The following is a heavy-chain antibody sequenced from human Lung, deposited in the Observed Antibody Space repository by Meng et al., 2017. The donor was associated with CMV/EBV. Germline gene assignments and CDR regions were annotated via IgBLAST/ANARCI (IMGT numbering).Heavy chain of an antibody. D-gene: IGHD1-1*01. V-gene: IGHV4-59*01. CDR1: GASISANY. Sequence: TXSLTXXVSGASISANYWSWSRRPPGKGLEYIGSISYTGYIEYNPSLKGRVAISLDTSKNQFSLKLASVTAADTAMYYCAGPDDMGSSPHDPFDIWGQGTXVTVSS. CDR3: AGPDDMGSSPHDPFDI. J-gene: IGHJ3*02. CDR2: ISYTGYI.